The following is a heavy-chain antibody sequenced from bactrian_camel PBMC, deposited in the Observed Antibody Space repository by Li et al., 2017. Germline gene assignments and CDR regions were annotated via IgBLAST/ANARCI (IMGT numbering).Heavy chain of an antibody. Sequence: VQLVESGGGSVQAGGSLTLSCAFSEWKYKHSDMYCMGWFRQAPGKEREAVASLQISDDSPFYADSVKGRFTISRDRFNTLYLQMNSLKPEDTAMYYCAADEGSTYCSGAPNYWGQGTQVTVS. CDR2: LQISDDSP. D-gene: IGHD2*01. CDR3: AADEGSTYCSGAPNY. V-gene: IGHV3S63*01. J-gene: IGHJ4*01. CDR1: EWKYKHSDMYC.